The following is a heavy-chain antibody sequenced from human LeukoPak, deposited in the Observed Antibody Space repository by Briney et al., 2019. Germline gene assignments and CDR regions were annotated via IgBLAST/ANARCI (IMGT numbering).Heavy chain of an antibody. V-gene: IGHV4-34*01. Sequence: SETLSLTCAVYGGSFSGYYWSWIRQPPGKGLEWIGEINHSGSTNYNPPLKSRVTISVGPSKNQFSLKLSSVTAADTAVYYCARSHMYYDFWSGYYKGPYYFDYWGQGTLVTVSS. CDR3: ARSHMYYDFWSGYYKGPYYFDY. CDR1: GGSFSGYY. D-gene: IGHD3-3*01. J-gene: IGHJ4*02. CDR2: INHSGST.